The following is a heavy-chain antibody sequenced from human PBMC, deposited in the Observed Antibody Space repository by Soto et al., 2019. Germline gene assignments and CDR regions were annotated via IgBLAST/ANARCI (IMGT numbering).Heavy chain of an antibody. CDR3: AKVMVKNWFDP. CDR2: ISGSGGSR. J-gene: IGHJ5*02. V-gene: IGHV3-23*01. Sequence: GGSLRLSCAASGFTFSSYAMSWVRQAPGKGLEWVSLISGSGGSRYYADSVKGRFTISRDNSKNTLYLQMDSLRADDTAVYYCAKVMVKNWFDPWGQGTLVTVSS. CDR1: GFTFSSYA. D-gene: IGHD5-18*01.